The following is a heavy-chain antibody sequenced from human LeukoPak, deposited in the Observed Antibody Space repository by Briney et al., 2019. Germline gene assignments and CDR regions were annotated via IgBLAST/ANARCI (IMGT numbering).Heavy chain of an antibody. CDR3: ARGLFDYVWGSYRRFDY. CDR2: IYYSGST. Sequence: SETLSLTCTVSGGSISSSDYYWGWIRQPPGKGLEWIGRIYYSGSTYYNPSLKSRVTISVDTSKNQFSLKLSSVTAADTAVYYCARGLFDYVWGSYRRFDYWGQGTLVTVSS. D-gene: IGHD3-16*02. V-gene: IGHV4-39*07. CDR1: GGSISSSDYY. J-gene: IGHJ4*02.